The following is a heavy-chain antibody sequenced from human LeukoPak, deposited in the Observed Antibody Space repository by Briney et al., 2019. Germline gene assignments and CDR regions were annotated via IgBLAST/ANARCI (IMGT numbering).Heavy chain of an antibody. CDR1: GFTFTSYG. D-gene: IGHD2-2*02. Sequence: ASVKVSCKASGFTFTSYGIPWVRQAPGQGLEWMGWISAYNGNTNYAQKFQGRVTFTRDTSISTAYMELSSLRSEDTAVYFCARATVVAGYCTTTRCYKPFDIWGQGTMVTVSS. J-gene: IGHJ3*02. CDR2: ISAYNGNT. V-gene: IGHV1-18*01. CDR3: ARATVVAGYCTTTRCYKPFDI.